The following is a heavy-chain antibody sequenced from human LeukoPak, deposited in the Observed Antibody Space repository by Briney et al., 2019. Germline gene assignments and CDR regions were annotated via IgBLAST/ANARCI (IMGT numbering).Heavy chain of an antibody. CDR1: GGSTSSSDYY. CDR3: ARDRLRWPKIDY. Sequence: SETLSLTCTVSGGSTSSSDYYWGWIRQPPWKGLEWIGSIYYSVTTYYNPSLKSRVTISVDTSKNQFSLKLNSVTAADTAVYYCARDRLRWPKIDYWGQGTLVTVSS. J-gene: IGHJ4*02. D-gene: IGHD4-23*01. V-gene: IGHV4-39*07. CDR2: IYYSVTT.